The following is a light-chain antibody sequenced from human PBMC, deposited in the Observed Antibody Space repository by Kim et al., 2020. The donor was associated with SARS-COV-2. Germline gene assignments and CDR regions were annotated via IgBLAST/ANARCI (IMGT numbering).Light chain of an antibody. CDR3: QQYGSSPWT. CDR2: GAS. J-gene: IGKJ1*01. CDR1: QSVAANY. Sequence: EIVLTQSPGTLSLSPGERGTLSCTASQSVAANYVAWYQQKPGQAPRLLMYGASSRATDNPDRFSGSGSGTDFTLTISRLEPEDFAVYYCQQYGSSPWTFGQGTKVDIK. V-gene: IGKV3-20*01.